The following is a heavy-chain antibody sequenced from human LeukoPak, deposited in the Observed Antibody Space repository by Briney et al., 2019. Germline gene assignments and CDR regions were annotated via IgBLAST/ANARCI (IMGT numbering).Heavy chain of an antibody. Sequence: GGSLRLSCVASGFSFGKYWMSWVRQAPGKGLEWVANIKQDGSQKYYVDSVKGRFIISRDNAKNSLYLQMNSVRAEDTAVYYCAREGTFGDYRASGDHWGQGALVTVSS. CDR2: IKQDGSQK. V-gene: IGHV3-7*03. CDR3: AREGTFGDYRASGDH. D-gene: IGHD2-21*02. J-gene: IGHJ4*02. CDR1: GFSFGKYW.